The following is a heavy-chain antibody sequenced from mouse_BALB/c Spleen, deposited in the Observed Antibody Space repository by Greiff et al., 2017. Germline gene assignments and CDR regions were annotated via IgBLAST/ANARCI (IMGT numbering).Heavy chain of an antibody. CDR3: ARGPLDY. CDR1: GYTFTSYW. Sequence: QVQLKQSGAELAKPGASVKMSCKASGYTFTSYWMHWVKQRPGQGLEWIGYINPSTGYTEYNQKFKDKATLTADKSSSTAYMQLSSLTSEDSAVYYCARGPLDYWGQGTTLTVSS. CDR2: INPSTGYT. V-gene: IGHV1-7*01. D-gene: IGHD6-1*01. J-gene: IGHJ2*01.